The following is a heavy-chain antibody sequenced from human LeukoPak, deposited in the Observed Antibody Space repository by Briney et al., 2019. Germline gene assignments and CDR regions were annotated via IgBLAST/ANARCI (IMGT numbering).Heavy chain of an antibody. CDR1: GFTFSSFA. V-gene: IGHV3-23*01. D-gene: IGHD3-10*01. CDR3: AKPHYFGSGSPDY. Sequence: GGSLRLSCAASGFTFSSFALSWVRQAPGKGLEWVSAISDSDDSTYYSNSVKGRFTISRDNSRNTLYLLMNSLRAEDTAIYYCAKPHYFGSGSPDYWGQGTLVTVSS. J-gene: IGHJ4*02. CDR2: ISDSDDST.